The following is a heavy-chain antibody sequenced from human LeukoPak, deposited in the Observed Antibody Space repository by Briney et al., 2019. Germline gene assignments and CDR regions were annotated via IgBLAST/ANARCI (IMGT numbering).Heavy chain of an antibody. CDR3: VRTAAAISYGMDV. J-gene: IGHJ6*02. D-gene: IGHD6-13*01. CDR1: GDSFSSNSVD. Sequence: SQTLSLTCAISGDSFSSNSVDWNWLRQRPWRGLEGLGRTYYRSQWYYDYAVSVKSRITINPDTSKNQFSLQLNSVTPEDTAVYYCVRTAAAISYGMDVWGQGTTVSVSS. V-gene: IGHV6-1*01. CDR2: TYYRSQWYY.